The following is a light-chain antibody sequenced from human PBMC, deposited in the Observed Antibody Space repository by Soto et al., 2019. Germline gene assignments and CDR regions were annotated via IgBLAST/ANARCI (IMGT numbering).Light chain of an antibody. J-gene: IGLJ2*01. CDR2: CDS. Sequence: SYELTQPPSVSEAPGKTARITCAGNNIGTKSVHWYQQRPGQASVFVIYCDSIRPSGIPERFSGSNSVDTATLTISRVESGDEANYYWHVWDGSDDQSDVFGGGTKVTV. V-gene: IGLV3-21*04. CDR3: HVWDGSDDQSDV. CDR1: NIGTKS.